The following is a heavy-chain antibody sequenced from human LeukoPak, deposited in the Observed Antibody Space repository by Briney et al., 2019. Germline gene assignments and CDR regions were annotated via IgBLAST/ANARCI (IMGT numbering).Heavy chain of an antibody. CDR3: ARDRYSSSPGWLSYFDY. J-gene: IGHJ4*02. V-gene: IGHV1-69*01. CDR2: IIPIFGTA. CDR1: GGTFSSYA. Sequence: ASVKVSCKASGGTFSSYAVSWVRQAPGQGLEWMGGIIPIFGTANYAQKFQGRVTITADESTSTAYMELSSLRSEDTAVYYCARDRYSSSPGWLSYFDYWGQGTLVTVSS. D-gene: IGHD6-6*01.